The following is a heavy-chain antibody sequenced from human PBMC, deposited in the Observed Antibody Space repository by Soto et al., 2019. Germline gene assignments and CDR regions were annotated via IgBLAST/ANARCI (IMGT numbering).Heavy chain of an antibody. J-gene: IGHJ6*03. CDR1: GYTLTELS. CDR3: ARGRYFGNTVSSAKTYYYYYYMDV. D-gene: IGHD3-9*01. V-gene: IGHV1-24*01. CDR2: FDPEDGET. Sequence: ASVKVSCKVSGYTLTELSMHWVRQAPGKGLEWMGGFDPEDGETIYAQKFQGRVTMTRNTSISTAYMELSSLRSEDTAVYYCARGRYFGNTVSSAKTYYYYYYMDVWGKGTTVTVSS.